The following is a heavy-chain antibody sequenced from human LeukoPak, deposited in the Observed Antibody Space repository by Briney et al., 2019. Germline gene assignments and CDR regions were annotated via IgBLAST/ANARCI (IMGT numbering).Heavy chain of an antibody. Sequence: GASVKVSCKAPGGTFSSYAISWVRQAPGQGIEWMGGIIPIFGTANYAQKFQGRVTITADESTSTAYMELSSLRSEDTAVYYCARMAYYDSSGYFGYWGQGTLVTVSS. CDR3: ARMAYYDSSGYFGY. CDR2: IIPIFGTA. V-gene: IGHV1-69*13. D-gene: IGHD3-22*01. J-gene: IGHJ4*02. CDR1: GGTFSSYA.